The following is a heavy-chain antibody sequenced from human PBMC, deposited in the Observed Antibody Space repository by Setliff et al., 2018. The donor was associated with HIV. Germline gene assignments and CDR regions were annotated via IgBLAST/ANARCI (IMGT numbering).Heavy chain of an antibody. D-gene: IGHD6-19*01. Sequence: RSGGSLRLSCAISGFTFEDYGMSWVRQAPGKGLEWVSGINRNGGSTGYVDSVKGRFTISRDNAKNSLYLQMNSLRAEDMALYYCVRDKWLVPDTFDIWGQGTMVTVSS. CDR2: INRNGGST. J-gene: IGHJ3*02. V-gene: IGHV3-20*04. CDR1: GFTFEDYG. CDR3: VRDKWLVPDTFDI.